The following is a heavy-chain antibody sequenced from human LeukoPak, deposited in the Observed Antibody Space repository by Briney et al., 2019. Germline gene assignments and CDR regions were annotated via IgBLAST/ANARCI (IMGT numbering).Heavy chain of an antibody. D-gene: IGHD6-6*01. CDR3: ARDSVRGRPLVAFDI. V-gene: IGHV3-7*01. CDR1: GFTFSTYW. J-gene: IGHJ3*02. CDR2: IKYDGSEK. Sequence: GGSLRLSCAASGFTFSTYWMNWVRRAPGKGLEWVANIKYDGSEKYYVDSVKGRFTNSRDNAENSLHLQMNSLRAEDTAVYYCARDSVRGRPLVAFDIWGQGTMVTVSS.